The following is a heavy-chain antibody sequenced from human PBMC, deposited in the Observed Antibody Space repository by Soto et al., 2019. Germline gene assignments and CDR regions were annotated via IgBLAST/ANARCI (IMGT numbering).Heavy chain of an antibody. D-gene: IGHD3-22*01. CDR3: ARGPFYYDSSGYSDAFDI. Sequence: SETLSLTCAVYGGSFSGYYWSWIRQPPGKGLEWIGEINHSGSTNYNPSLKSRVTISVDTSKNQFSLKLSSVTAADTAVYYCARGPFYYDSSGYSDAFDIWGQGTMVTVSS. J-gene: IGHJ3*02. V-gene: IGHV4-34*01. CDR2: INHSGST. CDR1: GGSFSGYY.